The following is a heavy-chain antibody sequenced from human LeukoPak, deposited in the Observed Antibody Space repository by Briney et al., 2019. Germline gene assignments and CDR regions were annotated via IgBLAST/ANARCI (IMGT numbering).Heavy chain of an antibody. Sequence: PSETLSLTCTVSGGSISSYCWSWIRQPAGKGLEWIGRIYTSGSTNYSPSLKSRVTMSVDTSKNQFSLKLSSVTAADTAVYYCARDTSRYDFWSGYYFDYWGQGTLVTVSS. D-gene: IGHD3-3*01. CDR2: IYTSGST. J-gene: IGHJ4*02. CDR3: ARDTSRYDFWSGYYFDY. V-gene: IGHV4-4*07. CDR1: GGSISSYC.